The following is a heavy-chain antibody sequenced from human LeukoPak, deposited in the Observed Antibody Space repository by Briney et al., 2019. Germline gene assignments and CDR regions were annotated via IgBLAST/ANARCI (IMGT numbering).Heavy chain of an antibody. CDR3: ALTEWDRDY. Sequence: PGGSLRLSCAASGFTFSSYWKSWVRQAPGKGLEWVANIKQDGSEKYYVDSVKGRFTISRDNAKNSLYLQMNSLRAEDTAVYYCALTEWDRDYWGQGTLVTVSS. CDR1: GFTFSSYW. CDR2: IKQDGSEK. V-gene: IGHV3-7*01. D-gene: IGHD1-26*01. J-gene: IGHJ4*02.